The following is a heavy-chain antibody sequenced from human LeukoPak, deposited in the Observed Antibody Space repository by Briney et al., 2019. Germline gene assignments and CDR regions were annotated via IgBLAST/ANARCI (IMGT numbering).Heavy chain of an antibody. J-gene: IGHJ4*02. CDR3: ARMNGGSSWSDY. CDR1: GFTFSDFH. D-gene: IGHD6-13*01. CDR2: ISSSGSTI. Sequence: GGSLRLSCAASGFTFSDFHISWIRQAPGKGLEWVSYISSSGSTIYYADSVKGRFTISRDNAKNSLYLQMNSLRAEDTAVYYCARMNGGSSWSDYWGQGTLVTVSS. V-gene: IGHV3-11*01.